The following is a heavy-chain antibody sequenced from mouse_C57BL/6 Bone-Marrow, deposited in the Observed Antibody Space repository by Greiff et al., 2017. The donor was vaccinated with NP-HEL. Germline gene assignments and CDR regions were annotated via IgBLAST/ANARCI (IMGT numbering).Heavy chain of an antibody. CDR2: INPSSGYT. D-gene: IGHD3-1*01. Sequence: VKLQESGAELARPGASVKMSCKASGYTFTSYTMHWVKQRPGQGLEWIGYINPSSGYTKYNQKFKDKATLTADKSSSTAYMLLSSLTSEDSAVYYCANRGWFAYWGQGTLVTVSA. V-gene: IGHV1-4*01. CDR3: ANRGWFAY. J-gene: IGHJ3*01. CDR1: GYTFTSYT.